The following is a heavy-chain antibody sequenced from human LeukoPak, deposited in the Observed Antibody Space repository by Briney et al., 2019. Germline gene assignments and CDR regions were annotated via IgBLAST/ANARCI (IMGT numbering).Heavy chain of an antibody. V-gene: IGHV3-23*01. J-gene: IGHJ4*02. D-gene: IGHD2-15*01. CDR3: AKRDIVVGKNYFDY. CDR2: LSVTGDDT. CDR1: GFTFSSYA. Sequence: GGSLRLSCAASGFTFSSYAMSWVRQAPGKGLEWVSTLSVTGDDTFYADSVRGRFTISRDNSKNTVYLQIDSLRAEDTAVYYCAKRDIVVGKNYFDYWGQGILVIVSS.